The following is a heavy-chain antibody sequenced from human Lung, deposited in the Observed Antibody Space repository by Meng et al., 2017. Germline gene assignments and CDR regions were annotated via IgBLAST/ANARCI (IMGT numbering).Heavy chain of an antibody. Sequence: QVQPQQWGAGLLKPSETLSLTCVVSGGSFSDYYWSWIRQPPGKGLEWIGEINHSGSTNYNPSPESRATISVDTSQNNLSLKLSSVTAADSAVYYCARGPTTMAHDFDYWGQGTLVTVSS. D-gene: IGHD4-11*01. CDR1: GGSFSDYY. J-gene: IGHJ4*02. V-gene: IGHV4-34*01. CDR2: INHSGST. CDR3: ARGPTTMAHDFDY.